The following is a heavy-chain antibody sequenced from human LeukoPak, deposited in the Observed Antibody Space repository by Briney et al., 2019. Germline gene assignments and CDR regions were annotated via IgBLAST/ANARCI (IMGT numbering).Heavy chain of an antibody. V-gene: IGHV3-23*01. CDR1: RFTFRSYA. CDR3: AKDLTRDGSYSAGDFDY. Sequence: GASLRLSCAASRFTFRSYAMSWVRQAPGKGLDWVSAISGSGGSTYYADSVKGRFTISRDNSKNTLYLQMNSLRAEDTAVYYCAKDLTRDGSYSAGDFDYWGQGTLVTVSS. J-gene: IGHJ4*02. CDR2: ISGSGGST. D-gene: IGHD1-26*01.